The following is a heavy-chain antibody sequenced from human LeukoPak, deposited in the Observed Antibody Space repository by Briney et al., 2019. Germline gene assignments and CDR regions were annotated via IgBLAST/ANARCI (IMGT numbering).Heavy chain of an antibody. CDR3: AREGLTTTPNNALDI. CDR1: GFTFSSYG. Sequence: GGSLRLSCAAPGFTFSSYGLHWVRQAPGKGLEWVAVIWYDENKKYYGDSVKGRFTISRDNFKSTLYLQMNSLRVEDTAVYYCAREGLTTTPNNALDIWGQGTMVTVSS. J-gene: IGHJ3*02. CDR2: IWYDENKK. D-gene: IGHD4-11*01. V-gene: IGHV3-33*01.